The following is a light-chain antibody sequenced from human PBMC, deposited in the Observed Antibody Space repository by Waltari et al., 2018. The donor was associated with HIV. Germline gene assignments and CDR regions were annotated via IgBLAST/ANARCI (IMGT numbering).Light chain of an antibody. J-gene: IGLJ2*01. CDR2: EVT. CDR3: SSYAPTNKFYVL. Sequence: QSALTQPPSASGSPGQSVTMSCTGTSSDIGGYNYVSWYQQHPGKAPKLIMTEVTKPPAGCPDRFSGSKSGNTASLTVSGLQAEDEAHYYCSSYAPTNKFYVLFGGGTTLTVL. CDR1: SSDIGGYNY. V-gene: IGLV2-8*01.